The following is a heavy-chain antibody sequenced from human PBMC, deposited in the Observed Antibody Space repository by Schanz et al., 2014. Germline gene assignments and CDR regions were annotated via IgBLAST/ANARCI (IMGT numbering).Heavy chain of an antibody. CDR1: GFTFGDYA. V-gene: IGHV3-23*01. CDR2: VAFDGSQK. D-gene: IGHD3-10*01. Sequence: EVQLLESGGGLVEPGGSLRLSCAASGFTFGDYAMTWVRQAPGKGLEWVAFVAFDGSQKFYADSVKGRFTISRDNSKNTLYLQMNSLRAEDTAVYYCAKGRFGELSAFDIWGQGTMVTVSS. CDR3: AKGRFGELSAFDI. J-gene: IGHJ3*02.